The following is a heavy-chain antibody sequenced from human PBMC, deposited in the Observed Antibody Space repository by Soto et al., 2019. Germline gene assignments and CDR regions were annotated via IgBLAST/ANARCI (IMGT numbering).Heavy chain of an antibody. Sequence: PGGSLRLSCAASGFTFSNYGMSWVRQAPGKVLEWVSIMSGSGDNAYYADSVKGRFTISRDNSKNTLHLQMNSLRAEDTAIYYCARQIYDSDTGPNFQYYFDSWGQGTPVTVSS. CDR2: MSGSGDNA. J-gene: IGHJ4*02. V-gene: IGHV3-23*01. CDR1: GFTFSNYG. D-gene: IGHD3-22*01. CDR3: ARQIYDSDTGPNFQYYFDS.